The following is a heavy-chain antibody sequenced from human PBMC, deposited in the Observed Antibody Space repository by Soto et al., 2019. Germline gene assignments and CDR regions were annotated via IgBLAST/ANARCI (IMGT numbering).Heavy chain of an antibody. CDR3: AKVVGATHPASDY. J-gene: IGHJ4*02. CDR1: GFTFSSYG. Sequence: GGSLGLSCAASGFTFSSYGMHWVRQAPGKGLEWVAVISYDGSNKYYADSVKGRFTISRDNSKNTLYLQMNSLRAEDTAVYYCAKVVGATHPASDYWGQGTLVTVSS. V-gene: IGHV3-30*18. CDR2: ISYDGSNK. D-gene: IGHD1-26*01.